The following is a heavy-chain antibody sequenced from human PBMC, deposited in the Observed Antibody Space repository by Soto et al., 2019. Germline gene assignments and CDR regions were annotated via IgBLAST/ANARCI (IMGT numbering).Heavy chain of an antibody. CDR2: FIAMLGTP. Sequence: SVKVSFKASGGTFGSHGVAWVRQAPGQGLEWMGGFIAMLGTPTYAKKVQGRATITADESLTSSYLELRSLRSEDTAVYFCARGAMAKFDYWGQGTVVTVSS. D-gene: IGHD5-18*01. J-gene: IGHJ4*02. V-gene: IGHV1-69*13. CDR1: GGTFGSHG. CDR3: ARGAMAKFDY.